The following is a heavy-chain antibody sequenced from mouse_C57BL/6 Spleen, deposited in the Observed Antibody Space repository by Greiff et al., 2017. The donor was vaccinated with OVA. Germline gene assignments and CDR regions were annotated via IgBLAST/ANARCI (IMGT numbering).Heavy chain of an antibody. CDR2: IDPSDSET. CDR3: AREDYSNYEGGYAMDY. D-gene: IGHD2-5*01. Sequence: QVQLKQPGAELVRPGSSVKLSCKASGYTFTSYWMHWVKQRPIQGLEWIGNIDPSDSETHYNQKFKDKATLTVDKSSGTAYMQLSSLTSEDSAVYYCAREDYSNYEGGYAMDYWGQGTSVTVSS. V-gene: IGHV1-52*01. J-gene: IGHJ4*01. CDR1: GYTFTSYW.